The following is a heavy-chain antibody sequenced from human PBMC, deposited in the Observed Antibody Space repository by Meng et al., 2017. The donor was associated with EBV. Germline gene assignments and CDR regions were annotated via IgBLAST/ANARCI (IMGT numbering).Heavy chain of an antibody. V-gene: IGHV1-46*01. J-gene: IGHJ4*02. Sequence: QVQLVQSGAEVKKPGASVKVSCKASGYTFTSYYMHWVRQAPGQGLEWMGIINPSGGSTSYAQKFQGRVTMTRDTSTSTVYMELSILTSEDTAVYYCVRELVGGTFDYWGQGTLVTVPS. D-gene: IGHD1/OR15-1a*01. CDR3: VRELVGGTFDY. CDR1: GYTFTSYY. CDR2: INPSGGST.